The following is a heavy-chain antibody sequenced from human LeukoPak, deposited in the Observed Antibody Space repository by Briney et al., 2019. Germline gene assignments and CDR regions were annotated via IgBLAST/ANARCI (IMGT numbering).Heavy chain of an antibody. J-gene: IGHJ4*02. V-gene: IGHV3-23*01. CDR2: ISTSGGST. CDR1: GFTFRNYA. Sequence: GGSLRLSCAATGFTFRNYAMSWVRQAPGKGLEWVSAISTSGGSTYSADSVKGRFTISRDNSKNTVYLQINSLRAEDTAVYYCARGEGYNPNRYPNDYWGQGSLVTVSS. CDR3: ARGEGYNPNRYPNDY. D-gene: IGHD5-24*01.